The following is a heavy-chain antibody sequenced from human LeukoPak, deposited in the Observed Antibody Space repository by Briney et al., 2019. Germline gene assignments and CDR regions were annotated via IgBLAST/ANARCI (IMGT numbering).Heavy chain of an antibody. V-gene: IGHV1-69*13. J-gene: IGHJ4*02. CDR2: IIPIFGTA. CDR1: GGTFSSYA. D-gene: IGHD4-23*01. CDR3: ARDPGYGGNSRVP. Sequence: RASVKVSCKASGGTFSSYAISWVRQAPGQGLEWMGGIIPIFGTANYAQKFQGRVTITADESTSTAYMELSSLRSEDTAVYYCARDPGYGGNSRVPWGQGTLVTVSS.